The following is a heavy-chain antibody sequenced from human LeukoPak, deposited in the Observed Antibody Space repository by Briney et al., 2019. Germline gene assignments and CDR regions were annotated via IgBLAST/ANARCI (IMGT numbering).Heavy chain of an antibody. Sequence: PGGPLRLSCAASGFIFDDYAMHWVRLAPGKGLEWVSGISWNSGTIGYADPVKGRFTISRDNAKNSLYLQMNSLRAEDTAVYYCARNDYSPSRFDYWGQGTLVTVSS. CDR3: ARNDYSPSRFDY. J-gene: IGHJ4*02. V-gene: IGHV3-9*01. CDR2: ISWNSGTI. D-gene: IGHD4/OR15-4a*01. CDR1: GFIFDDYA.